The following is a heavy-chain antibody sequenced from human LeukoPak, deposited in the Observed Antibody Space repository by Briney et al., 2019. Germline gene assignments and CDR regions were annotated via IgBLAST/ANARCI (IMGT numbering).Heavy chain of an antibody. CDR1: GYTFTGCY. D-gene: IGHD2-2*01. Sequence: AASVKVSCKASGYTFTGCYMHWVRQAPGQGLEWMGWISPNSGGTNYAQKFQGWVTMTRDTSISTAYMELSRLRSDDTAVYYCARDGGSTSCIFDYWGQGTLVTVSS. CDR2: ISPNSGGT. V-gene: IGHV1-2*04. CDR3: ARDGGSTSCIFDY. J-gene: IGHJ4*02.